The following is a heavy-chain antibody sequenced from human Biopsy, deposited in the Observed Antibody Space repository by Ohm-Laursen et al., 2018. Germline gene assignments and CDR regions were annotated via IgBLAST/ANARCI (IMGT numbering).Heavy chain of an antibody. CDR3: ARDYDTSGYYYVS. J-gene: IGHJ5*02. Sequence: SDTLSLTCTVSGGSISNNNYYWGWIRQPPGKGLEWIGSIFYREDTHSKPSLKSRVNISVDTSKNQFLLILNSVTAADTAVYYCARDYDTSGYYYVSWGQGTLVTVSS. V-gene: IGHV4-39*01. CDR1: GGSISNNNYY. CDR2: IFYREDT. D-gene: IGHD3-22*01.